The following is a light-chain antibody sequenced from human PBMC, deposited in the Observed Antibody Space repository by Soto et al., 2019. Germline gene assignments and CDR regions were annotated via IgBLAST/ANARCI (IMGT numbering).Light chain of an antibody. CDR1: SSNIGAGYD. V-gene: IGLV1-40*01. J-gene: IGLJ1*01. Sequence: QSVLTQPPSVSGVPGQRFTISCTGSSSNIGAGYDVHWYQQLPGTAPKLLIYGNNNRPSGVPDRFSGSTSGTSASLAITGLQAEDEADYYCQSYDLSPSGYVFGAGTKLTVL. CDR2: GNN. CDR3: QSYDLSPSGYV.